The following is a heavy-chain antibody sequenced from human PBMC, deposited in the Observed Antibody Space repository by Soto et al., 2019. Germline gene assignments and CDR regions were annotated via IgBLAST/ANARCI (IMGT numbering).Heavy chain of an antibody. CDR3: ARTPRNIVVVVAATYYYYGMDV. J-gene: IGHJ6*02. Sequence: TSETLSLTCTVSGGSISSYYWSWIRQPPGKGLEWIGYIYYSGSTNYNPSLKSRVTISVDTSKNQFSLKLSSVTAADTAVYYCARTPRNIVVVVAATYYYYGMDVWGQGTTVTVSS. V-gene: IGHV4-59*12. CDR1: GGSISSYY. D-gene: IGHD2-15*01. CDR2: IYYSGST.